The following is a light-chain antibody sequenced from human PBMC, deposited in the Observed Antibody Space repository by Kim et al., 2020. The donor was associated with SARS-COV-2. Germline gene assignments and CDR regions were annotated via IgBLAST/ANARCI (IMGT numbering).Light chain of an antibody. CDR2: QDS. CDR1: KLGDKD. CDR3: QACDSSAAV. Sequence: SGSPGETASIACSEDKLGDKDACWYALKPGQAPVLVIYQDSQRPSGIPERFSGSNSGNTATLTISGTQAMDEADYYCQACDSSAAVFGGGTQLTVL. J-gene: IGLJ2*01. V-gene: IGLV3-1*01.